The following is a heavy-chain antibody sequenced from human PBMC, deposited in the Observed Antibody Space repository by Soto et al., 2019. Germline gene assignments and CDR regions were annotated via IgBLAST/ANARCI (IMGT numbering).Heavy chain of an antibody. V-gene: IGHV1-69*06. Sequence: SVKVSCKASGGTFSSYAISWVRQAPGQGLEWMGGIIPIFGTANYAQKFQGRVTITADKSTSTAYMELSSLRSEDTAVYYCARSAITMVRGVNTYYYYGMDVWGQGTTVTVS. CDR3: ARSAITMVRGVNTYYYYGMDV. D-gene: IGHD3-10*01. J-gene: IGHJ6*02. CDR2: IIPIFGTA. CDR1: GGTFSSYA.